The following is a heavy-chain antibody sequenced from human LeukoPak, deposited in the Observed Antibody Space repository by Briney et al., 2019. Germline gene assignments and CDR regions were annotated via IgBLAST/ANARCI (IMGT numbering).Heavy chain of an antibody. V-gene: IGHV3-9*01. CDR3: ARSERGWAFDS. Sequence: GGSLRLSCAASGFTFDDYAMHWVRQAPGKGLEWVSGISWNSGSIGYADSVKGRFTISRDNAKDSLYLQMNSLRPEDTAVYYCARSERGWAFDSWGQGTMVTVSS. J-gene: IGHJ3*02. CDR2: ISWNSGSI. CDR1: GFTFDDYA. D-gene: IGHD3-10*01.